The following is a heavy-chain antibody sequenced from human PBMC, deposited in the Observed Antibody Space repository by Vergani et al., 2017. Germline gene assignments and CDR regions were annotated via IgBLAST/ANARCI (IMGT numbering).Heavy chain of an antibody. D-gene: IGHD3-16*02. CDR3: ARGYTRAFDI. Sequence: EVQLVESGGGLVQPGGSLRISCAASGFTFSSYEMNWVRQAPGKGLEWVSYISSSGRIIYYADSVKGRFTISRDNAKNSLYLQMNSLRAEGTAVYYCARGYTRAFDIWGQGTMVTGSS. V-gene: IGHV3-48*03. J-gene: IGHJ3*02. CDR1: GFTFSSYE. CDR2: ISSSGRII.